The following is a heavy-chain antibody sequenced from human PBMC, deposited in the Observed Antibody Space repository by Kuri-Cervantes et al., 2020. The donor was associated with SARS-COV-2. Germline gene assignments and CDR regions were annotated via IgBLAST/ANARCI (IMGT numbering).Heavy chain of an antibody. Sequence: SETPSLTCTVSGGSISSSSYYWGWIRQPPGKGLEWIGSIYYSGSTNYNPSLKSRVTISVDTSKNQFSLKLSSVTAADTAVYYCARLGPWYSSEIDYWGQGTRVTVSS. CDR2: IYYSGST. J-gene: IGHJ4*02. D-gene: IGHD6-19*01. CDR3: ARLGPWYSSEIDY. V-gene: IGHV4-39*07. CDR1: GGSISSSSYY.